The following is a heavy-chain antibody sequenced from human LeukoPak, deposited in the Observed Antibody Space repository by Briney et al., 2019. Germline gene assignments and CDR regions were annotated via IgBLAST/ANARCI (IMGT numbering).Heavy chain of an antibody. CDR2: IKQDGSEK. Sequence: GGSLRLSCAASGFTFSSYWMSWVRQAPGKVLEWVANIKQDGSEKYYVDSVKGRFTISRDNAKNSLYLQMNSLRAEDTAVYYCARDSGFGELLSYYFDYWGQGTLVTVSS. J-gene: IGHJ4*02. V-gene: IGHV3-7*01. CDR3: ARDSGFGELLSYYFDY. CDR1: GFTFSSYW. D-gene: IGHD3-10*01.